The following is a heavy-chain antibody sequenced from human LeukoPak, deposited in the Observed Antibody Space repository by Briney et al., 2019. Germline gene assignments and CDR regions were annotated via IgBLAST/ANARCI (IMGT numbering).Heavy chain of an antibody. Sequence: PGGSLRLSCAASGFTFSSYGMHWVRQAPGKGLEWVAVISYDGSNKYYADSVKGRFTISRDNSKNTLYLQMNSLRAEDTAVYYCAKDGGSLTFDYWGQGTLVTVSS. V-gene: IGHV3-30*18. CDR2: ISYDGSNK. CDR1: GFTFSSYG. CDR3: AKDGGSLTFDY. D-gene: IGHD1-26*01. J-gene: IGHJ4*02.